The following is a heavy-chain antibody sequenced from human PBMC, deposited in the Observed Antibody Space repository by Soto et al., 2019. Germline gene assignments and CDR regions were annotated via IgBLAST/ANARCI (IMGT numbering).Heavy chain of an antibody. CDR1: GFTFSSYW. V-gene: IGHV3-74*01. CDR2: INSDGSST. J-gene: IGHJ3*02. CDR3: ARDRDYQGAFDI. D-gene: IGHD4-17*01. Sequence: EVQLVESGGGLVQPGGSLRLSCAASGFTFSSYWMHWVRQAPGKGLVWVSRINSDGSSTSYADSVKGRFTISRDNAKNTLYLQMNSLRAEDTAVYYFARDRDYQGAFDIWGQGTMVTVSS.